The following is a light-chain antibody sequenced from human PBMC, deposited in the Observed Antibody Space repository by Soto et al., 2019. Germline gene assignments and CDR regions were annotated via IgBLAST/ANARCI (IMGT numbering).Light chain of an antibody. CDR3: QQYNKWPWT. CDR2: DAS. CDR1: QSVSSSY. V-gene: IGKV3D-20*02. J-gene: IGKJ1*01. Sequence: EIVLTQSPGTLSLSPWERATLSCRTSQSVSSSYLAWYQQKPGQAPRVLIYDASSRATGIPDRFSGSGSGTEFTLTVSSLQSEDFGVYYCQQYNKWPWTFGRGTKVDIK.